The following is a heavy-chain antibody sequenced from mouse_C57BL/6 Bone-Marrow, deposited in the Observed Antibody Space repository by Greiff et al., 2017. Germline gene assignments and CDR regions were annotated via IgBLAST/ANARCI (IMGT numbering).Heavy chain of an antibody. J-gene: IGHJ3*01. D-gene: IGHD2-1*01. CDR3: ARELPFAY. V-gene: IGHV5-6*01. CDR1: GFTFSSYG. CDR2: ISSGGSYT. Sequence: EVKLVESGGDLVKPGGSLKLSCAASGFTFSSYGMSWVRQTPDKRLEWVATISSGGSYTYYPDSVKGRFTISRDNAKNTLYLQMSSLKSEDTAMYYCARELPFAYWGQGTLVTVSA.